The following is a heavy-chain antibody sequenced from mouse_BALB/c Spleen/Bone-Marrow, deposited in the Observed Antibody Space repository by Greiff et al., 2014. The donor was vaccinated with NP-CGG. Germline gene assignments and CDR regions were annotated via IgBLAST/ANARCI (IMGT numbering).Heavy chain of an antibody. CDR3: ARSGYDGFAY. CDR2: INPSNGRT. Sequence: QVQLQQSGAELVKPGASVKLSRKASGYTFTSYWMHWVKQRPGQGLEWIGEINPSNGRTNYNEKFKSKATLTVDKSSSTAYMQLSSLTSEDSAVYYCARSGYDGFAYWGQGTLVTVSA. CDR1: GYTFTSYW. V-gene: IGHV1S81*02. J-gene: IGHJ3*01. D-gene: IGHD2-2*01.